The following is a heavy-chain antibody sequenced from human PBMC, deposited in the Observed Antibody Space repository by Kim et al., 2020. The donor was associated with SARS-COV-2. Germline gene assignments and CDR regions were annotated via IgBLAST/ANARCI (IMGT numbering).Heavy chain of an antibody. CDR1: GGSISSYY. V-gene: IGHV4-59*01. CDR2: IYYSGGT. Sequence: SETLSLTCTVSGGSISSYYWSWIRQPPGKGLEWIGYIYYSGGTNYNPSLKSRXTISVDTSKNQFSLRLSSVTAXDTAXYXXXRDYRYYAMDVWGQGTXVT. CDR3: XRDYRYYAMDV. J-gene: IGHJ6*02.